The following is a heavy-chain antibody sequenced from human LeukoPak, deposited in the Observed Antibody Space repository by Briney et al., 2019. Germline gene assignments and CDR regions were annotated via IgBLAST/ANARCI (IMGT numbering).Heavy chain of an antibody. CDR2: IYHSGST. J-gene: IGHJ5*02. Sequence: SGTLSLTCAVSGGSISSSNWWSWVRQPPGKGLEWIGEIYHSGSTNYNPSLKSRVTISVDKSKNQSSLKLSSVTAADTAVYYCARGAYDILTGYYANWFDPWGQGTLVTVSS. D-gene: IGHD3-9*01. CDR3: ARGAYDILTGYYANWFDP. V-gene: IGHV4-4*02. CDR1: GGSISSSNW.